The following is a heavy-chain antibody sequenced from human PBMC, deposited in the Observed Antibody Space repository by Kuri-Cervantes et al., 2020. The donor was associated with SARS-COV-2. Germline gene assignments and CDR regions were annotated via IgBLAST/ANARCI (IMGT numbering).Heavy chain of an antibody. J-gene: IGHJ4*02. Sequence: GGSLRLSCAASGFTVTNYYMSWVRQAPGKGLEWVAVISYDGSNKYYADSVKGRFTISRDNSKNTLYLQMNSLRAEDTAVYYCASEEVGATIDYWGQGTLVTVSS. CDR3: ASEEVGATIDY. CDR1: GFTVTNYY. D-gene: IGHD1-26*01. V-gene: IGHV3-30*03. CDR2: ISYDGSNK.